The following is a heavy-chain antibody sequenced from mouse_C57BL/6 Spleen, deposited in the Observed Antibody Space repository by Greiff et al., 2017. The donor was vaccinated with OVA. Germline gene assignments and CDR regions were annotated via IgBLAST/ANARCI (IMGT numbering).Heavy chain of an antibody. V-gene: IGHV1-69*01. Sequence: QVQLQQPGAELVMPGASVKLSCKASGYTFTSYWMHWVKQRPGQSLEWIGEIDPSDSYTNYNQKFKGKSTLTVDKSSSTAYMQLSSLTSEDSAVYYCARYSNYVGAMDYWGQGTSVTVSS. CDR1: GYTFTSYW. J-gene: IGHJ4*01. CDR3: ARYSNYVGAMDY. D-gene: IGHD2-5*01. CDR2: IDPSDSYT.